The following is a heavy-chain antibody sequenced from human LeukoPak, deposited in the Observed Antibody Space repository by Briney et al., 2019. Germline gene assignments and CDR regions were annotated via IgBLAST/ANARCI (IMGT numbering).Heavy chain of an antibody. J-gene: IGHJ4*02. D-gene: IGHD3-22*01. CDR3: ATDRYYYDSSGYQIFDY. Sequence: GGSLRLSCAASGFTVSSNYMSWVRQAPGKGLEWVSVIYSGGSTYYADSVKGRFTISRDNSKNTLYLQMNSLRAEDTAVYYCATDRYYYDSSGYQIFDYWGQGTLVTVSS. CDR1: GFTVSSNY. V-gene: IGHV3-66*01. CDR2: IYSGGST.